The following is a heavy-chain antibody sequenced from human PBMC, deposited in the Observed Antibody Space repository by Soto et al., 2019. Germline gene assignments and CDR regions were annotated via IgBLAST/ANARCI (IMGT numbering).Heavy chain of an antibody. D-gene: IGHD2-2*01. J-gene: IGHJ4*02. V-gene: IGHV1-18*01. CDR3: ARKAIGAPGDQ. CDR1: GFTFITYG. CDR2: ISAYNGDT. Sequence: QVQLVQSGAEVKKPGASVKVSCKASGFTFITYGFTWVRQAPGQGLEWMGWISAYNGDTPYSQKVQGRVTMTTDTSTSTAYIELRSLTSDDTDFYYCARKAIGAPGDQWGQGTLVIVSS.